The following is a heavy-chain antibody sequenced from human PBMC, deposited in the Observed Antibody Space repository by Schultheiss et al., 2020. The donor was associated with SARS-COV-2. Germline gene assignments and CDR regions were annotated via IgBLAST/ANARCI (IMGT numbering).Heavy chain of an antibody. CDR2: ISYDGSNK. J-gene: IGHJ6*02. Sequence: GGSLRLSCAASGFTFSSYVMHWVRQAPGKGLEWVAIISYDGSNKYYADSVKGRFTISRDNSKNTLYLQMNSLRAEDTAVYYCAKDLAAVADPVYYYYYGMDVWGQGTTVTVSS. D-gene: IGHD6-19*01. V-gene: IGHV3-30*18. CDR3: AKDLAAVADPVYYYYYGMDV. CDR1: GFTFSSYV.